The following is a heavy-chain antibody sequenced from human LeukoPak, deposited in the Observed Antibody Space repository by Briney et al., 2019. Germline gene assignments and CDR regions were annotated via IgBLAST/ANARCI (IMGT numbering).Heavy chain of an antibody. CDR1: RYIFTSYY. Sequence: ASVKVSCKASRYIFTSYYMHWVRQAPGQGLEWMGIINPSGGSTSYAQKFQGRVTMPRDTSTRTVYMELSSLRSEDTAVYYCARDPVPAAMWNWFDPWGQGTLVTVSS. V-gene: IGHV1-46*01. CDR3: ARDPVPAAMWNWFDP. D-gene: IGHD2-2*01. CDR2: INPSGGST. J-gene: IGHJ5*02.